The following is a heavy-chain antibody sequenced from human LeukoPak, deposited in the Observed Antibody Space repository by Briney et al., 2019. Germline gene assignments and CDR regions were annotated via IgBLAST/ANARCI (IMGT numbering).Heavy chain of an antibody. D-gene: IGHD6-25*01. CDR1: GYSFTNYA. V-gene: IGHV7-4-1*02. J-gene: IGHJ5*02. Sequence: ASVKVSCKASGYSFTNYAMNWVRQAPGQGLEWMGWIHPSTGNPTYAQGFTGRFVFSLDTSVSTAYLQISSLKAEDTAVYYCARDGDSGAYNWFDPWGQGTLVTVSS. CDR3: ARDGDSGAYNWFDP. CDR2: IHPSTGNP.